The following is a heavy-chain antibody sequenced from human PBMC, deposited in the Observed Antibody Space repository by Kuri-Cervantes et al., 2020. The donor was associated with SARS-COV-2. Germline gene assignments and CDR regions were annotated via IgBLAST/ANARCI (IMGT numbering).Heavy chain of an antibody. CDR3: ARDCSGTDCYVIVYGLSD. CDR1: GDSFSSYS. CDR2: IIPMFGTA. J-gene: IGHJ4*02. V-gene: IGHV1-69*13. D-gene: IGHD2-2*01. Sequence: SVNVSCKAFGDSFSSYSFNWVRQAPGQGLEWMGGIIPMFGTADYAQKFQGRVTVTADESKRTVYMELSSLRSDDTAVYYCARDCSGTDCYVIVYGLSDWGQGTLVTVSS.